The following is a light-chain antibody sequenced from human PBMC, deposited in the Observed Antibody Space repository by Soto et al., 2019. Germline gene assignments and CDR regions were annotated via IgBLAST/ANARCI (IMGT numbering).Light chain of an antibody. J-gene: IGKJ4*01. V-gene: IGKV2-28*01. CDR1: QSRLHSNGYNC. Sequence: DIVMTQSPLSLPVTPGEPASIACRSSQSRLHSNGYNCLDWYLQKPGQSPQLLIHLGSNRASGVPDRFSDSGSGTDFTLRTSRVEAEDVGVYYCMQALQTPVTFGGGTKVAIK. CDR2: LGS. CDR3: MQALQTPVT.